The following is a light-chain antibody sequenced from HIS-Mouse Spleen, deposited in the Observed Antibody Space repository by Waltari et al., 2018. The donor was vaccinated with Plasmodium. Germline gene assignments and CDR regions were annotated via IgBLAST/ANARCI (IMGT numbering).Light chain of an antibody. Sequence: SYELTQPPSVSVPPGQTASITCYGAKTGDKYACWYQQKPGPSPVLGIFQDSKRPSGIHVRFSASNSGKPATLTISGTQAMDEADYDCHAWDSSTDYVFGTGTKVTVL. J-gene: IGLJ1*01. V-gene: IGLV3-1*01. CDR2: QDS. CDR3: HAWDSSTDYV. CDR1: KTGDKY.